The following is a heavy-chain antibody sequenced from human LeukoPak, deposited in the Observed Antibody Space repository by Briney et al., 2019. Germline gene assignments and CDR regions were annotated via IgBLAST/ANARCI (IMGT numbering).Heavy chain of an antibody. J-gene: IGHJ4*02. CDR1: GYSISSGYY. Sequence: PSETLSLTCTVSGYSISSGYYWGWIRQPAGKGLEWSGRIYTSGSTNYNPTLNSRVTISADTSKNQFFLKLSSLTAADTAVYYCARESDLSHYDRTDYWGQGTLVTVSS. CDR3: ARESDLSHYDRTDY. CDR2: IYTSGST. D-gene: IGHD3-22*01. V-gene: IGHV4-61*02.